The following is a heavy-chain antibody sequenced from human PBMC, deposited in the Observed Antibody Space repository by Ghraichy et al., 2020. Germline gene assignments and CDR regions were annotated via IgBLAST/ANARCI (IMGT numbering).Heavy chain of an antibody. CDR2: IYYSGST. CDR3: ARESPVDTAMI. D-gene: IGHD5-18*01. J-gene: IGHJ4*02. Sequence: ETLSLTCTVSGGSISSYYWSWIRQPPGKGLEWIGYIYYSGSTNYNPSLKSRVTISVDTSKNQFSLKLSSVTAADTAVYYCARESPVDTAMIWGQGTLVTVSS. V-gene: IGHV4-59*01. CDR1: GGSISSYY.